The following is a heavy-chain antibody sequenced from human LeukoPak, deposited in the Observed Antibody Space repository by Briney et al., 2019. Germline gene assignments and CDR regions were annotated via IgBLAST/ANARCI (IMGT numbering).Heavy chain of an antibody. J-gene: IGHJ4*02. CDR3: ARVYYHDNSATIKYFDS. D-gene: IGHD3-22*01. CDR2: IYYSGST. Sequence: PSETLSLTCAVYGGSFSGYYWSWIRQAPGKGLEWIGYIYYSGSTYYNPSLQSRLTISVDTSKNQFSLKLSAVTAADTAVYYCARVYYHDNSATIKYFDSWGQGTLVAVSS. V-gene: IGHV4-34*09. CDR1: GGSFSGYY.